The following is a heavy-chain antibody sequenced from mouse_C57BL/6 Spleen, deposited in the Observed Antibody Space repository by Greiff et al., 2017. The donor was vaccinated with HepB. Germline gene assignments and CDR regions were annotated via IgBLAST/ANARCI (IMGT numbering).Heavy chain of an antibody. CDR1: GYTFTSYW. V-gene: IGHV1-55*01. Sequence: VQLQQPGAELVKPGASVKMSCKASGYTFTSYWITWVKQRPGQGLEWIGDIYPGSGSTNYNEKFKSKATLTVDTSSSTAYMQLSSLTSEDSAVYYCARLGDLYDGVFAYWGQGTLVTVSA. CDR3: ARLGDLYDGVFAY. CDR2: IYPGSGST. D-gene: IGHD1-2*01. J-gene: IGHJ3*01.